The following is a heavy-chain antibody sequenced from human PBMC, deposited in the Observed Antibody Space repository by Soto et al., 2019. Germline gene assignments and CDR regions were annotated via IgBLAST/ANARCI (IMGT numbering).Heavy chain of an antibody. CDR3: ARTRTSSHYYDMDV. D-gene: IGHD6-13*01. Sequence: SETLSLTCAVSGGSITSNWWSWVRQPPGKGLEWIGYIHHSGSTYYNPSLKSRVTISADKSISTAYLQWSSLKASDSAMYYCARTRTSSHYYDMDVWGQGTTVTAP. V-gene: IGHV4-4*02. CDR1: GGSITSNW. J-gene: IGHJ6*02. CDR2: IHHSGST.